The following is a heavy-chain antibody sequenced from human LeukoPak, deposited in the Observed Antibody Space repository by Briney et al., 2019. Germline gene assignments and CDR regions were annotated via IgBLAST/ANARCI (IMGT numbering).Heavy chain of an antibody. Sequence: ASVKVSCKASGYTFTSYYMHWVRQAPGQGLEWMGWISAYNGNTNYAQKLQGRVTMTTDTSTSTAYMELRSLRSDDTAVYYCARVPRQTSMIVVVPNDYWGQGTLVTVSS. CDR1: GYTFTSYY. D-gene: IGHD3-22*01. J-gene: IGHJ4*02. CDR2: ISAYNGNT. CDR3: ARVPRQTSMIVVVPNDY. V-gene: IGHV1-18*04.